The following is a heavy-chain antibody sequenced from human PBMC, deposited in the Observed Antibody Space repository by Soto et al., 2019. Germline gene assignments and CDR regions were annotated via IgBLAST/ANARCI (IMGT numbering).Heavy chain of an antibody. Sequence: GGSLRLSCAASGFTFSSYWMSWVRQAPGKGLEWVANIKQDGSEKYYVDSVKGRFTISRDNAKNSLYLQMNSLRAEDTAVYYCARDPEDIVVVPAAIPWGQGTLVTVSS. J-gene: IGHJ5*02. CDR3: ARDPEDIVVVPAAIP. V-gene: IGHV3-7*01. CDR1: GFTFSSYW. D-gene: IGHD2-2*01. CDR2: IKQDGSEK.